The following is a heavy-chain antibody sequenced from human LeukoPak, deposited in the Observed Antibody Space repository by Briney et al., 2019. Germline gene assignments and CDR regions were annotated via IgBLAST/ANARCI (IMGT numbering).Heavy chain of an antibody. D-gene: IGHD1-14*01. J-gene: IGHJ5*02. CDR1: GYTFTSYG. V-gene: IGHV1-18*01. Sequence: ASVTVSFKASGYTFTSYGISWVRQAPGQGLEWMGRISAYNGNTNYAQKLQGRVTMTTDTSTSTAYMELRSLRSDDTAVYYCARGEEGTLFDPWGQGTLVTVSS. CDR3: ARGEEGTLFDP. CDR2: ISAYNGNT.